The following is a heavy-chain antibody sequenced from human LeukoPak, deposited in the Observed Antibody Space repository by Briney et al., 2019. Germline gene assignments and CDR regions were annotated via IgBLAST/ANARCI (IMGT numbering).Heavy chain of an antibody. Sequence: GESLKISFKASRYTFTDYYMNWVRQAPGQGLEWMGWINPNSGGTNYAQKFQGRVTMTRDTSISTAYMELSSLRSDDTAMYYCTRVLGSDYWGQGTLVTVSS. CDR1: RYTFTDYY. CDR3: TRVLGSDY. CDR2: INPNSGGT. J-gene: IGHJ4*02. D-gene: IGHD1-26*01. V-gene: IGHV1-2*02.